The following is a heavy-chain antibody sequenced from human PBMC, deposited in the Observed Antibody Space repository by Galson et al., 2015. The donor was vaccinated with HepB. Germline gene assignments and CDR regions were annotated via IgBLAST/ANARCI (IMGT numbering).Heavy chain of an antibody. J-gene: IGHJ4*02. CDR2: INPSGGST. V-gene: IGHV1-46*01. CDR3: ARDRQDHYGGNSYYFDY. Sequence: SVKVSCKASGYTFTSYYMHWVRQAPGQGLEWMGIINPSGGSTSYAQKFQGRVTMTRDTSTSTVYMELSSLRSEDTAVYYCARDRQDHYGGNSYYFDYWGQGTLVTVSS. CDR1: GYTFTSYY. D-gene: IGHD4-23*01.